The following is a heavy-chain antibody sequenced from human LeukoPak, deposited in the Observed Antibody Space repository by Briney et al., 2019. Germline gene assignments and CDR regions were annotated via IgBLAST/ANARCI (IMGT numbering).Heavy chain of an antibody. D-gene: IGHD1-7*01. Sequence: PSETLSLTCTVSGGSISSYYWSWIRQPPGKGLEWIGYIYYSGSTNYNPSLKSRVTISVDTSKNQFSLKLSSVTAADTAVYYCARTDNWNSRRGFYYYYYMDVWGKGTTVTVSS. CDR2: IYYSGST. J-gene: IGHJ6*03. V-gene: IGHV4-59*12. CDR3: ARTDNWNSRRGFYYYYYMDV. CDR1: GGSISSYY.